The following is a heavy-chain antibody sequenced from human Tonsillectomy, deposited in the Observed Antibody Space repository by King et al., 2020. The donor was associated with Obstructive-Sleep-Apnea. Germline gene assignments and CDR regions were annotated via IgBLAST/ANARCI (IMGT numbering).Heavy chain of an antibody. D-gene: IGHD2-15*01. V-gene: IGHV4-34*01. CDR3: ATRVAPIENNWFDP. CDR2: INHSGST. CDR1: GGSFSGYY. J-gene: IGHJ5*02. Sequence: VQLQQWGAGLLKPSETLSLTCAVSGGSFSGYYWSWIRQPPGKGLEWIGEINHSGSTNYNPSLKSRVTISVDTSKNQFSLKLSSVTAADTAVYYCATRVAPIENNWFDPWGQGTLVTVSS.